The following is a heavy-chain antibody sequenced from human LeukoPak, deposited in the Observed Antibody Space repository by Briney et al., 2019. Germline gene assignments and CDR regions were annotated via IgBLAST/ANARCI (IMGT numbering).Heavy chain of an antibody. Sequence: GGSLRLSCEASGFNFGTHTMNWVRQAPGKGLEWVSVIYSGGNTYYADSVKGRFTISRDNSKNTLYLQMNSLRAEDTAVYFCARNLDTAMVFEYWGQGTLVTVSS. CDR1: GFNFGTHT. V-gene: IGHV3-66*02. J-gene: IGHJ4*02. D-gene: IGHD5-18*01. CDR3: ARNLDTAMVFEY. CDR2: IYSGGNT.